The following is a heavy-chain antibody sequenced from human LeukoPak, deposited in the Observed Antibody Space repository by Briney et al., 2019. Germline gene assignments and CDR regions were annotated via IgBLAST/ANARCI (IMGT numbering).Heavy chain of an antibody. Sequence: MASETLSLTCAVYGGSFSGYYWSWIRQPPGKGLEWIGEINHSGSTNYDPSLKSRVTISVDTSKNQFSLKLSSVTAADTAVYYCARDTIVVVPAAMNWFDPWGQGTLVTVSS. V-gene: IGHV4-34*01. CDR1: GGSFSGYY. J-gene: IGHJ5*02. CDR2: INHSGST. D-gene: IGHD2-2*01. CDR3: ARDTIVVVPAAMNWFDP.